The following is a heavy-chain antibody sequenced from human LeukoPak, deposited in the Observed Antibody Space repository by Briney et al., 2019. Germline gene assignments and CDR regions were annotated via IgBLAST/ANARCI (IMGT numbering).Heavy chain of an antibody. Sequence: GESLKISCKGSGYSFTSYWSGWVRQMPGKGLEWMGIIYPGDSDTRYSPSFQGQVTISADKSISTAYLQWSSLKASDTAMYYCARVGYSYGYPDYFDYWGQGTLVTVSS. V-gene: IGHV5-51*01. CDR3: ARVGYSYGYPDYFDY. D-gene: IGHD5-18*01. CDR1: GYSFTSYW. CDR2: IYPGDSDT. J-gene: IGHJ4*02.